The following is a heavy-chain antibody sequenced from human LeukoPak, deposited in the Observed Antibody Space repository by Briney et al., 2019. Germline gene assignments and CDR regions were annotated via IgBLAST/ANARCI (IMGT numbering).Heavy chain of an antibody. Sequence: SETLSLTCTVSGYSISSGYYWGWIRQPPGKGLEWIGSIYHSGSTYYNPSLKSRVTISVDTSKNQFSLKLSSVTAADTAVYYCARTTEAHSWRTRYYDYYMDVWGKGTTVAVSS. D-gene: IGHD6-13*01. CDR1: GYSISSGYY. J-gene: IGHJ6*03. V-gene: IGHV4-38-2*02. CDR3: ARTTEAHSWRTRYYDYYMDV. CDR2: IYHSGST.